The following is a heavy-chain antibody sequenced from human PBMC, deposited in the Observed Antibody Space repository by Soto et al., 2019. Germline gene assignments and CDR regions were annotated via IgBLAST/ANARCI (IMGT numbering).Heavy chain of an antibody. CDR2: ISSSSSTI. J-gene: IGHJ6*03. V-gene: IGHV3-48*01. CDR3: ARDRSYYYMDV. CDR1: GFTFSSYS. Sequence: GGSLRLSCAASGFTFSSYSMNWVRQAPGKGLEWVSYISSSSSTIYYADSVKGRFTISRDNAKNSLYLQMNSLRAEDTAVYYCARDRSYYYMDVWGKGTTVTVSS.